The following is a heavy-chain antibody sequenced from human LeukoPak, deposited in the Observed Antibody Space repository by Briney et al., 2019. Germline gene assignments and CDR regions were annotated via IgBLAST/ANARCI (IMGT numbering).Heavy chain of an antibody. Sequence: GGSLRLSCAASGFTFGSYSMTWVRQAPGKGLEWVSTISGNSDRRYYAESVKGRVTISTENPKKTVYLQMSTLRAEDTAIFFCAKVVGYCSASSCSRQYFDSWGQGTRVTVSS. CDR3: AKVVGYCSASSCSRQYFDS. CDR1: GFTFGSYS. J-gene: IGHJ4*02. V-gene: IGHV3-23*01. CDR2: ISGNSDRR. D-gene: IGHD2-15*01.